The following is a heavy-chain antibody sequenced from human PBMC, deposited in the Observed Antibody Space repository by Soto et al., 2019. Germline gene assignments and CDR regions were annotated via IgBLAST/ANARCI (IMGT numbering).Heavy chain of an antibody. J-gene: IGHJ4*02. CDR3: ARDKETDDSSEVFDY. CDR2: IIPILGIA. D-gene: IGHD3-22*01. CDR1: GGTFSSYT. V-gene: IGHV1-69*08. Sequence: QVQLVQSGAEVKKPGSSVKVSCKASGGTFSSYTISWVRQAPGQGLEWMGRIIPILGIANYAQKFQGRVTITADKSTSTAYMELSSLRTEDTAVYYGARDKETDDSSEVFDYWGQGTLVTVSS.